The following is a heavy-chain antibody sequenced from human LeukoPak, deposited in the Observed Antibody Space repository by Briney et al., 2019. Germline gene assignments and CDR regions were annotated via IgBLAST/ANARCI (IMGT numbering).Heavy chain of an antibody. CDR1: GGSISSGNW. J-gene: IGHJ3*02. CDR2: IFHNGTT. Sequence: PSGTLSLTCVVSGGSISSGNWWTWVRQPPGKGLEWLGEIFHNGTTNYNPSLKSRVTISPDKSKNQFSLTLTSVTAADTAVYFCARAPLSGTYYADAFDIWGQGTMVTVSS. D-gene: IGHD1-26*01. CDR3: ARAPLSGTYYADAFDI. V-gene: IGHV4-4*02.